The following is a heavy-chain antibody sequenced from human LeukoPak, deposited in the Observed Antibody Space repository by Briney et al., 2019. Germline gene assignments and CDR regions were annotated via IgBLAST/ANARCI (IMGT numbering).Heavy chain of an antibody. CDR3: ARDSGGYYYDY. CDR2: IYYSGST. D-gene: IGHD3-22*01. Sequence: SETLSLTCTVSGGSISSYYWSWIRQPPGKGLEWIGYIYYSGSTNYNPSLKSRVTISVDTCKNQFSLKLSSVTAADTAVYYCARDSGGYYYDYWGQGTLVTVSS. V-gene: IGHV4-59*01. J-gene: IGHJ4*02. CDR1: GGSISSYY.